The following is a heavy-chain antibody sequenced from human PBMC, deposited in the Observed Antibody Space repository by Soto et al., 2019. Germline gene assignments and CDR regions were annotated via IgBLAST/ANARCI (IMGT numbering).Heavy chain of an antibody. CDR1: GFTFSSYA. V-gene: IGHV3-23*01. D-gene: IGHD2-8*01. CDR2: ISGSGGST. J-gene: IGHJ6*02. Sequence: GGSLRLSCAASGFTFSSYAMSWVRQAPGKGLEWVSAISGSGGSTYYADSVKGRFTISRDNSKNTLYLQMNSLRAEDTAVYYCARGMVAYYYYGMDVWGQGTTVTVSS. CDR3: ARGMVAYYYYGMDV.